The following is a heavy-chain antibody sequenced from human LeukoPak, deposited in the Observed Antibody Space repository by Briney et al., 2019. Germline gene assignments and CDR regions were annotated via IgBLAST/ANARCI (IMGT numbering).Heavy chain of an antibody. CDR2: INPSGGST. J-gene: IGHJ2*01. CDR1: GYTFTSYY. D-gene: IGHD3-22*01. V-gene: IGHV1-46*01. CDR3: ARESSGYYFYGPWYFDL. Sequence: ASVKVSCKASGYTFTSYYMHWVRQAPGQGLEWMGIINPSGGSTSYAQKFQGRVTMTRDMSTSTVYMELSSLRSEDTAVYYCARESSGYYFYGPWYFDLWGRGTLVTVSS.